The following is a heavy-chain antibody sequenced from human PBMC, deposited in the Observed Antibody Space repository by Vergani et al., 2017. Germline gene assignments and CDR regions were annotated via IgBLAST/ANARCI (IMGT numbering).Heavy chain of an antibody. CDR3: ARTESFILRYFHWAL. Sequence: QLHLQESGPGLVKPSETLSLTCTVSGGSITSSSYYWGWIRQPPGKGLEWIGNIYHSGGAYYNPSLNGRVTISVDTSKNQFSLEVTSVNAADTAIYFCARTESFILRYFHWALWGQGTLVTVSS. J-gene: IGHJ4*02. CDR1: GGSITSSSYY. V-gene: IGHV4-39*01. D-gene: IGHD3-9*01. CDR2: IYHSGGA.